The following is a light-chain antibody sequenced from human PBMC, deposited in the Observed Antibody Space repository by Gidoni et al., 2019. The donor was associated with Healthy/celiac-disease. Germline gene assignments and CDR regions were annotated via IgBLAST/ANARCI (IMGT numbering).Light chain of an antibody. CDR3: QQRSNWLT. Sequence: EIVLTQSPATLSLSPGERATLACRASQSVGSYLAWYQQKPGQAPRLLIYDASNRATGIPARFSGSGSGTDFTLTIGSLEPEDFAVYYCQQRSNWLTFXGXTKVEIK. CDR2: DAS. CDR1: QSVGSY. J-gene: IGKJ4*01. V-gene: IGKV3-11*01.